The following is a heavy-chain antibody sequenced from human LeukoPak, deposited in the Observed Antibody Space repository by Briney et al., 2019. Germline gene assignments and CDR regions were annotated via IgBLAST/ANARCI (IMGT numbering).Heavy chain of an antibody. CDR3: ASSDCSSTSCYFGGVDY. CDR1: GGSISSGSYY. Sequence: SETLSLTCTVSGGSISSGSYYWSWIRQPAGKGLEWIGRIYTSGSTNYNPSLKSRVTISVDTSKNQFSLKLSSVTAADTAVYYCASSDCSSTSCYFGGVDYWGQGTLVTVSS. V-gene: IGHV4-61*02. J-gene: IGHJ4*02. D-gene: IGHD2-2*01. CDR2: IYTSGST.